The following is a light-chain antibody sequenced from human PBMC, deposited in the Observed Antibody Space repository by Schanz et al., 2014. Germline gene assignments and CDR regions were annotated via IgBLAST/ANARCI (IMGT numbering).Light chain of an antibody. CDR2: EVS. Sequence: QSALTQPPSVSGSPGQSITISCTGTTSDVGGYNYVSWYQQHPGKAPKLMIYEVSKRPSGVSNRFSGSKSGNTASLTISGLQAEDEADYYCCSYAGSSTWVFGGGTKLTV. CDR1: TSDVGGYNY. J-gene: IGLJ3*02. V-gene: IGLV2-23*02. CDR3: CSYAGSSTWV.